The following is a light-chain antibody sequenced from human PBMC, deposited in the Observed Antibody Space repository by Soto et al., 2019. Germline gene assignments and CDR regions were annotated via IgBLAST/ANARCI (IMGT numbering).Light chain of an antibody. V-gene: IGLV2-14*01. CDR2: EVS. CDR1: SSDVGGYNY. CDR3: SSYTSSSTLV. Sequence: QSALTRPASVSGSPGQSITISCTGSSSDVGGYNYVSWYQQHPGKAPKLMIYEVSNRPSGISNRFSGSKSGNTASLTLSGLQAEDEADYYCSSYTSSSTLVFGGGTKLTVL. J-gene: IGLJ2*01.